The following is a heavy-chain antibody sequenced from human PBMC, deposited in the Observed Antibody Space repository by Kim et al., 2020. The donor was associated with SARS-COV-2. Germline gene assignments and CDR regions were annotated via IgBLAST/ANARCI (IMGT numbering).Heavy chain of an antibody. D-gene: IGHD5-18*01. Sequence: GGSLRLSCAASGFTFSSYAMSWVRQAPGKGLEWVSAISGSGGSTYYADSVKGRFTISRDNSKNTLYLQMNSLRAEDTAVYYCAKDHPGYSYGAHGGAFDIWGQGTMVTVSS. CDR3: AKDHPGYSYGAHGGAFDI. V-gene: IGHV3-23*01. CDR1: GFTFSSYA. J-gene: IGHJ3*02. CDR2: ISGSGGST.